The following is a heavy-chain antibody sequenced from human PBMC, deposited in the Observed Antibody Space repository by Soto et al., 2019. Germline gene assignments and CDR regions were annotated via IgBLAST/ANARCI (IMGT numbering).Heavy chain of an antibody. CDR3: AKTLMGIAVAGTLDY. J-gene: IGHJ4*02. V-gene: IGHV3-23*01. Sequence: HPGGSLRLSCAASGFTFSGYAMSWVRQAPGKGLEWVSAISGSGGSTYYADSVKGRFTISRDNSKNTLYLQMNSLRAEDTAVYYCAKTLMGIAVAGTLDYWGQGTLVTVSS. CDR2: ISGSGGST. D-gene: IGHD6-19*01. CDR1: GFTFSGYA.